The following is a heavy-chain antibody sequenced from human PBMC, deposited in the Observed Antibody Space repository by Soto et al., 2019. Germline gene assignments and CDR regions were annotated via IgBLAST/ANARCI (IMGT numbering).Heavy chain of an antibody. J-gene: IGHJ6*02. CDR3: ARDLVPAAVYYYYGMDV. CDR2: IKQDGSEK. CDR1: GFTFSSYW. D-gene: IGHD2-2*01. V-gene: IGHV3-7*01. Sequence: GGSLRLSCAASGFTFSSYWMSWVRQAPGKGLEWVANIKQDGSEKYYVDSVKGRFTISRDNAKNSLYLQMNSLRAEDTAVYYCARDLVPAAVYYYYGMDVWGQGTTVTVS.